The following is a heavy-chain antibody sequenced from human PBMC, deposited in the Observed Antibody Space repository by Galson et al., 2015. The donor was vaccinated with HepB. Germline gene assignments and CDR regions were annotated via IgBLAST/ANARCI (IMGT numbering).Heavy chain of an antibody. V-gene: IGHV3-7*03. D-gene: IGHD3-16*02. CDR3: ARGPYDYVWGSYLLPIAFDI. CDR1: GFTFSSYW. Sequence: SLRLSCAASGFTFSSYWMSWVRQAPGKGLEWVANIEQDGSEKYYVDSVKGRFTISRDNAKNSLYLQMNSLRAEDTAVYYCARGPYDYVWGSYLLPIAFDIWGQGTMVTVSS. CDR2: IEQDGSEK. J-gene: IGHJ3*02.